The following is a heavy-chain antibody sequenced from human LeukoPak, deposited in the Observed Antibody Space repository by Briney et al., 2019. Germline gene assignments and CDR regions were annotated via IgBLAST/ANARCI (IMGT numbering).Heavy chain of an antibody. V-gene: IGHV3-33*01. CDR2: IWYDGSNK. D-gene: IGHD6-6*01. CDR3: ARDGQLAYFQH. CDR1: GFTFSSYG. Sequence: GRSLRLPCAASGFTFSSYGMHWVRQAPGKGLEWVAVIWYDGSNKYYADSVKGRFTISRDNSKNTLYLQMNSLRAEDTAVYYCARDGQLAYFQHWGQGTLVTVSS. J-gene: IGHJ1*01.